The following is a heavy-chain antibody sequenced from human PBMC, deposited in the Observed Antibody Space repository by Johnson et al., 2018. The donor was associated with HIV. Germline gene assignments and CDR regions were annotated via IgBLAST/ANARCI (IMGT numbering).Heavy chain of an antibody. Sequence: QVQLVESGGGVVQPGRSLRLSCAASGFTFSSYGMHWVRQAPGKGLEWVAVIWYDGSNKYYVDSVKGRFTISRDNSKNTLYLQMNSLGAEDTAVYYCAKEGSTVIWGQGTMVTVSS. CDR1: GFTFSSYG. CDR2: IWYDGSNK. V-gene: IGHV3-33*06. J-gene: IGHJ3*01. CDR3: AKEGSTVI. D-gene: IGHD4-11*01.